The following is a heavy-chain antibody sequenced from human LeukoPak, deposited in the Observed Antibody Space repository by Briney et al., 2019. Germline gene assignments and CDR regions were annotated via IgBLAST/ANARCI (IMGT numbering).Heavy chain of an antibody. CDR1: GFTFSSYA. J-gene: IGHJ4*02. V-gene: IGHV3-23*01. D-gene: IGHD6-19*01. CDR3: AKSRSRISRLVGYAD. Sequence: GGSLRLSCAASGFTFSSYAMSWVRQAPGKGLEWVSAISGSGGSTYCADSVKGRFTISRDNSKNTLYLQMNSLRAEDTAVYYCAKSRSRISRLVGYADWGQGTLVTVSS. CDR2: ISGSGGST.